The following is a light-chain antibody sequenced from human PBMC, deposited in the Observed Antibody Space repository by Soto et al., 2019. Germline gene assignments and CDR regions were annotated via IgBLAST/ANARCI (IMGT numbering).Light chain of an antibody. V-gene: IGKV1-5*01. CDR1: QSISSW. J-gene: IGKJ1*01. Sequence: DIQMTQSPSTLSASVGYRVTITCRASQSISSWLAWYQQKPGKAPKLLIYDASSLESGVPSRFSGSGSGTEFTLTISSLQPDDFATYYCQQYNSWTFGQGTTVDIK. CDR3: QQYNSWT. CDR2: DAS.